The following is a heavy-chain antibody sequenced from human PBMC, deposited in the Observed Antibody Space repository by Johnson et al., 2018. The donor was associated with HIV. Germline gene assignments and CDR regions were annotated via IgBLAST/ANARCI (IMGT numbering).Heavy chain of an antibody. CDR1: GFTLSNAW. J-gene: IGHJ3*02. CDR2: ISSSGSTI. CDR3: AKGRYSSSWYLAGAFDI. V-gene: IGHV3-11*01. Sequence: QVQLVESGGGLVQPGGSLRLSCAASGFTLSNAWMSWVRQAPGKGLEWVSYISSSGSTIYYADSVKGRFTISRDNSKNSLYLQMNSLRAEDTAIYYCAKGRYSSSWYLAGAFDIWGQGTMVTVSS. D-gene: IGHD6-13*01.